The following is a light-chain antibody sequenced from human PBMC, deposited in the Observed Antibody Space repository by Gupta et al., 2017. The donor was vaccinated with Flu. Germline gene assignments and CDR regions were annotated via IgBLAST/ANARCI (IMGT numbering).Light chain of an antibody. CDR2: AAS. Sequence: QSPLLLSAAVGDRVTITCRASQVINRYLAWYQQKPGKAPKLLIYAASTLQNGVPLRFSGSGSGTEFTLTISSLQPEDFATYYCQQLNTYLFGQGTKVEIK. CDR1: QVINRY. J-gene: IGKJ2*01. V-gene: IGKV1-9*01. CDR3: QQLNTYL.